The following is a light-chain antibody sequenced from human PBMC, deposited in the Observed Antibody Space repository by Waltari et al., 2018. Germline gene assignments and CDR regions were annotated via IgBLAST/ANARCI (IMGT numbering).Light chain of an antibody. J-gene: IGKJ2*01. CDR2: GAS. V-gene: IGKV3-20*01. CDR1: QSVSSSY. CDR3: QQYADSPLT. Sequence: EIVLTQSPGLLSLSPGERATLSCRASQSVSSSYLAWFRQRPVQAPRLLIYGASSRATGIPDRFSGSGSGTDFTLVISRLEPEDFAVYYCQQYADSPLTFGQGTSLEIK.